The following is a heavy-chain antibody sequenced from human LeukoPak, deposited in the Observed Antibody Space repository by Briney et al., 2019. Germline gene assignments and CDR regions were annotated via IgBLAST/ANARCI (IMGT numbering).Heavy chain of an antibody. D-gene: IGHD4-17*01. CDR3: ARGRDYGDYGY. CDR1: GGSISSSSYY. Sequence: SETLSLTCTVSGGSISSSSYYWGWIRQPPGKGLEWIGYIYYSGSTNYNPSLKSRVTISVDTSKNQFSLKLSSVTAADTAVYYCARGRDYGDYGYWGQGTLVTVSS. CDR2: IYYSGST. J-gene: IGHJ4*02. V-gene: IGHV4-61*05.